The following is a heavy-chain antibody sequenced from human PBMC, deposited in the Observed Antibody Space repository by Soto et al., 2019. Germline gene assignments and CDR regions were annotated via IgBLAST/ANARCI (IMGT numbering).Heavy chain of an antibody. D-gene: IGHD3-16*01. CDR1: GGSIRVYL. Sequence: WETLSLACTVSGGSIRVYLWAWIRKPPGKGLEWIGYIYYSGRTNYNPSRKSRVTMSVDTSKNQFSLKLSSVTAADTAVYYCARDSQPLGYYYGMDVWGQGTTVTVSS. V-gene: IGHV4-59*12. J-gene: IGHJ6*02. CDR3: ARDSQPLGYYYGMDV. CDR2: IYYSGRT.